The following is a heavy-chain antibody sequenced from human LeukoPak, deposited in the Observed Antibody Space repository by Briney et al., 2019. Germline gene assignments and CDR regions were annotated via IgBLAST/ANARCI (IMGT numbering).Heavy chain of an antibody. CDR1: GGSFSGYY. Sequence: SETLSLTCAVYGGSFSGYYWSWIRQPAGKGLEWIGRIYTSGSTNYNPSLKSRVTMSVDTSKNQFSLKLSSVTAADTAVYYCARESPGSIFYYYGMDVWGQGTTVTVSS. J-gene: IGHJ6*02. CDR3: ARESPGSIFYYYGMDV. CDR2: IYTSGST. D-gene: IGHD2-2*01. V-gene: IGHV4-4*07.